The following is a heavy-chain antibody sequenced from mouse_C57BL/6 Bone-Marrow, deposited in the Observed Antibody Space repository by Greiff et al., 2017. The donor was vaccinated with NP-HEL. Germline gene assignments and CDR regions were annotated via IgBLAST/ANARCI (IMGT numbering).Heavy chain of an antibody. V-gene: IGHV14-4*01. CDR3: TTDSWFAY. J-gene: IGHJ3*01. Sequence: VQLQQPGAELVRPGASVKLSCTASGFNIKDDYMHWVKQRPEQGLEWIGWIDPENGDTEYASKFQGKATITADTSSNTAYLQLSSLTSEDTAVYYCTTDSWFAYWGQGTLVTVSA. CDR1: GFNIKDDY. CDR2: IDPENGDT.